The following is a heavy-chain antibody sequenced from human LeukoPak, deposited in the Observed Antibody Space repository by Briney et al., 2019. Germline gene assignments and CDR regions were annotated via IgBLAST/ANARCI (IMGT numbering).Heavy chain of an antibody. CDR2: ISGSGGNT. D-gene: IGHD3-22*01. CDR3: TKNWGYYYDSTGYYSDC. Sequence: GGPLRLSCAASGSTFSSYAMSWVRQAPGEGLEWVSAISGSGGNTYYADSVKGRFTISRDNSKNTLYLLMNSLRAEDTAVYYCTKNWGYYYDSTGYYSDCWGQGTLVTVSS. CDR1: GSTFSSYA. V-gene: IGHV3-23*01. J-gene: IGHJ4*02.